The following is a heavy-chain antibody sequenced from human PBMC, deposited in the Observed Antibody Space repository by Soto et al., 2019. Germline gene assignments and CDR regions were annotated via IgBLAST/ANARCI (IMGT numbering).Heavy chain of an antibody. CDR1: GFTFSSHA. D-gene: IGHD1-20*01. CDR3: AKPKNNWNDCDY. CDR2: ISGSGGST. J-gene: IGHJ4*02. Sequence: GGSLRLSCAASGFTFSSHAMSWVRQAPGKGLEWVSAISGSGGSTYYADSVKGRFTISRDNSKNTLYLQMNSLRAEDTAVYYCAKPKNNWNDCDYWGQGTLVTASS. V-gene: IGHV3-23*01.